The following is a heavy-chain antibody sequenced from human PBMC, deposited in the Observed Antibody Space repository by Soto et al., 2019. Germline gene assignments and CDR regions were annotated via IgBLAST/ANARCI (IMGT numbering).Heavy chain of an antibody. Sequence: QTGGSLRLSCAASGFTFSSYGMHWVRQAPGKGLEWVAVIWYDGSNKYYAGSVKGRFTISRDNSKNTLYLQMNSLRAEDTAVYYCARDRGSYYYYGMDVWGQGTTVTVSS. CDR3: ARDRGSYYYYGMDV. CDR1: GFTFSSYG. V-gene: IGHV3-33*01. D-gene: IGHD3-10*01. CDR2: IWYDGSNK. J-gene: IGHJ6*02.